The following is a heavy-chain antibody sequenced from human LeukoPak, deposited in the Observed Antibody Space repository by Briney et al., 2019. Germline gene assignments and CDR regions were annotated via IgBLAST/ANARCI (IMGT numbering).Heavy chain of an antibody. V-gene: IGHV3-23*01. Sequence: GGSLRLSCVASGFSFSDSVMSWVRQAPGKGLEWVSAISGDAGVAYYADSVKGRFTISRDNSKNAVYLQMNSLRAEDTATYYCAKVGYCTNNYFRAHDYWGQGALVTVS. CDR2: ISGDAGVA. D-gene: IGHD2-8*01. CDR1: GFSFSDSV. J-gene: IGHJ4*02. CDR3: AKVGYCTNNYFRAHDY.